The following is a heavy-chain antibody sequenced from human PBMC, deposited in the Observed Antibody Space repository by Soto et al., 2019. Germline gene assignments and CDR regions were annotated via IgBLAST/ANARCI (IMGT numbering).Heavy chain of an antibody. Sequence: ASVKVSCKASGYTFTIYGIIWVRQAPGQGLEWMGWISAYNGNTNYAQKLQGRVTMTTDTSTSTAYMELRSLRSDDTAVYYCARPHLHYYDSSGYYDYWGQGTLVTVSS. CDR3: ARPHLHYYDSSGYYDY. V-gene: IGHV1-18*01. CDR1: GYTFTIYG. CDR2: ISAYNGNT. J-gene: IGHJ4*02. D-gene: IGHD3-22*01.